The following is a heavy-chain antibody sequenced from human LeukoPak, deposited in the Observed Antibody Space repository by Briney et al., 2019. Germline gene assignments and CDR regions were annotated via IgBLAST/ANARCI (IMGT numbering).Heavy chain of an antibody. V-gene: IGHV3-48*01. CDR1: GFTFSSYS. Sequence: PGGSLRLSCAASGFTFSSYSMNWVRQAPGKGLEWVSYISSSSSTIYYADSVKGRFTISRDNAKNSLYLQMNSLRAEDTAVYYCARDPYSSGWYKITGPFDYWGQGTLVTVSS. D-gene: IGHD6-19*01. CDR2: ISSSSSTI. J-gene: IGHJ4*02. CDR3: ARDPYSSGWYKITGPFDY.